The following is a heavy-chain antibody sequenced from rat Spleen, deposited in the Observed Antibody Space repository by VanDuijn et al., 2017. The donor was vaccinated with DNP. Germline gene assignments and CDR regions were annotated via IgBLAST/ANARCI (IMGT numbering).Heavy chain of an antibody. J-gene: IGHJ2*01. CDR3: TTDIADY. V-gene: IGHV5-7*01. CDR2: ISYDGSSA. D-gene: IGHD1-2*01. CDR1: GFTFSDYN. Sequence: EVQLVESGGGLVQPGRSLKLSCAGSGFTFSDYNMAWVRQAPKKGLEWVATISYDGSSAYYGDSVKGRFTISRDNAKSSLYLQMDSLRSEDTATYYCTTDIADYWGQGVMVTVSS.